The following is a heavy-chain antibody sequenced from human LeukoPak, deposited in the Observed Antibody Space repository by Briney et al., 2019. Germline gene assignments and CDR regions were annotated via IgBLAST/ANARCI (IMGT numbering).Heavy chain of an antibody. Sequence: GGSLRLSCAASGFTFSSYAMSWVRHAPGKGLEWVSAISGSGGSTYYADSVKGRFTISRDNSKNTLYLQMNSLRAEDTAVYYCAKTIVGATSYFDYWGQGTLVTVSS. CDR2: ISGSGGST. J-gene: IGHJ4*02. D-gene: IGHD1-26*01. CDR1: GFTFSSYA. V-gene: IGHV3-23*01. CDR3: AKTIVGATSYFDY.